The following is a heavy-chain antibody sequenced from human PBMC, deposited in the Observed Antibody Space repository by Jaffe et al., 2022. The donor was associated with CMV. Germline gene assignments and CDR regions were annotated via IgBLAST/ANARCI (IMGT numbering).Heavy chain of an antibody. CDR2: INHSGST. V-gene: IGHV4-34*01. CDR1: GGSFSGYY. J-gene: IGHJ4*02. D-gene: IGHD6-13*01. CDR3: ARLVTRIRIAPDFDY. Sequence: QVQLQQWGAGLLKPSETLSLTCAVYGGSFSGYYWSWIRQPPGKGLEWIGEINHSGSTNYNPSLKSRVTISVDTSKNQFSLKLSSVTAADTAVYYCARLVTRIRIAPDFDYWGQGTLVTVSS.